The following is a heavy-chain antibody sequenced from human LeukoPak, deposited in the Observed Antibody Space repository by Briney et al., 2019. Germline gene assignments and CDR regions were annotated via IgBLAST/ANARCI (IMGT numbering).Heavy chain of an antibody. CDR2: TYYSGST. CDR1: GGSISSSSYY. J-gene: IGHJ4*02. D-gene: IGHD6-19*01. CDR3: ARDRIEAVAGTGYIDY. V-gene: IGHV4-39*07. Sequence: PSETLSLTCTVSGGSISSSSYYWGWIRQPPGKGLEWIGSTYYSGSTYYNPSLKSRVTISVDTSKNHFSLKLSSVTAADTAVYYCARDRIEAVAGTGYIDYWGQGTLVTVSS.